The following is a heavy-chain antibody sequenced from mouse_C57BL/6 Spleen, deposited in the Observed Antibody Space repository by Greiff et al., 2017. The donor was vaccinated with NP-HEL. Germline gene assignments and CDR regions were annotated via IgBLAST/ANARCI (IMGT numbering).Heavy chain of an antibody. Sequence: QVQLKQPGAELVKPGASVKLSCKASGYTFTSYWMHWVKQRPGQGLEWIGMIHPNSGSTNYNEKFKSKATLTVDKSSSTAYMQLSSLTSEDSAVYYCAREGRLRRYFDVWGTGTTVTVSS. V-gene: IGHV1-64*01. CDR1: GYTFTSYW. J-gene: IGHJ1*03. CDR3: AREGRLRRYFDV. CDR2: IHPNSGST. D-gene: IGHD2-4*01.